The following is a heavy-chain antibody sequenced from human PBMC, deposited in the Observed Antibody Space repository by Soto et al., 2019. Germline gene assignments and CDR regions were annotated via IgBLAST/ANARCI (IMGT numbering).Heavy chain of an antibody. V-gene: IGHV4-4*08. CDR3: ARETNGDYLGYFDP. CDR2: IYSSGST. CDR1: GGSISNNYC. D-gene: IGHD2-21*01. J-gene: IGHJ5*02. Sequence: TFETLSLTCAVSGGSISNNYCWRWIQQSPGKGLEWIGYIYSSGSTNYNPSLKSRVTISVDTSKNQFSLKLSSVTAADTAVYYCARETNGDYLGYFDPWGQGIQVTVSS.